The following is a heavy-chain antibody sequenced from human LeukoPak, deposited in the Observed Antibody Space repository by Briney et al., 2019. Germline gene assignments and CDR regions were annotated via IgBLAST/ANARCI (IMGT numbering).Heavy chain of an antibody. V-gene: IGHV4-38-2*02. CDR1: GSSISDNYY. CDR2: VYHSGST. CDR3: ARHNYYLFWNTLNWFDP. D-gene: IGHD3-3*01. J-gene: IGHJ5*02. Sequence: KPSETLSLTCTIFGSSISDNYYWGWIRRPPGKGLEWIGSVYHSGSTYYNPSLKSRVTLSVDTSNNHFSLELRPVTTAETAVYYCARHNYYLFWNTLNWFDPWGQGTMVTVSS.